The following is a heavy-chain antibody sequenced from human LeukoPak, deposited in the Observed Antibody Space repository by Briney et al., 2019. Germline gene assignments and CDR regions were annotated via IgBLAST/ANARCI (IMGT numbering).Heavy chain of an antibody. J-gene: IGHJ6*03. CDR1: GGSFSGYY. CDR3: ARGKKVRGYSGYDYFYYYYYYMDV. Sequence: PSETLSLTCAVYGGSFSGYYWSWIRQPPGKGLEWIGEINHSGSTNYNPSLKSRVTISVDTSKNQFSLKLSSVTAADTAVYYCARGKKVRGYSGYDYFYYYYYYMDVWGKGTTVTVSS. D-gene: IGHD5-12*01. CDR2: INHSGST. V-gene: IGHV4-34*01.